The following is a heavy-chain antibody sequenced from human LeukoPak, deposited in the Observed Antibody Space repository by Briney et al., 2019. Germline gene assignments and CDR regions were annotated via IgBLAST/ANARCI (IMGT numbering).Heavy chain of an antibody. D-gene: IGHD2-21*01. Sequence: QPGGSLKLSCAASGFIFGGSAIHWVRQASEKGLEWVGRIRSKAHRYATAYAASVKGSFTIFRDDSKNVSYLQMNSLKTEDTAVYYCSRTYETVDFDYWGQGTLVTVSS. CDR3: SRTYETVDFDY. CDR1: GFIFGGSA. J-gene: IGHJ4*02. CDR2: IRSKAHRYAT. V-gene: IGHV3-73*01.